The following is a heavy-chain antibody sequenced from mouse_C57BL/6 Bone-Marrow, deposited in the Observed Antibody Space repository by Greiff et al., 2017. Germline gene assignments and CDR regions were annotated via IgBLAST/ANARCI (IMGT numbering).Heavy chain of an antibody. V-gene: IGHV1-81*01. Sequence: VQLQQSGAELARPGASVKLSCKASGYTFTSYGISWVKQRTGQGLEWIGEIYPRSGNTYYNEKFKGKATLTADKSSSTAYMELRSLTSEDSAVYFCARGWLEGYWYFDVWGTGTTVTVSS. J-gene: IGHJ1*03. CDR1: GYTFTSYG. CDR3: ARGWLEGYWYFDV. CDR2: IYPRSGNT. D-gene: IGHD1-1*02.